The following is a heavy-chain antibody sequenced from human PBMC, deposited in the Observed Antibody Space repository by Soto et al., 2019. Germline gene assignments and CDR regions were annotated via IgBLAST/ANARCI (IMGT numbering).Heavy chain of an antibody. CDR2: ISGSDDST. CDR3: AKRSSSAPFDY. J-gene: IGHJ4*02. D-gene: IGHD6-6*01. CDR1: GFTFSSYA. Sequence: EVQLLESGGGLVQPGESLRLSYAASGFTFSSYAMSWVRQAPGKGLEWVSVISGSDDSTYYADSVKGRFTISRDNSKNKLYMEKNSPGDEDTGVHYCAKRSSSAPFDYWGQGTLVTVSS. V-gene: IGHV3-23*01.